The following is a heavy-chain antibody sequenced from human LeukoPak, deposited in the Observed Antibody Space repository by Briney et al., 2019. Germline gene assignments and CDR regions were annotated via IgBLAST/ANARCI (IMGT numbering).Heavy chain of an antibody. D-gene: IGHD3-10*01. CDR1: GYSFMTYW. V-gene: IGHV5-51*04. Sequence: GESLKISCQASGYSFMTYWIGWVRQMPGKGLEWMAIIYPGDSDTKYSPSFQDQVTISADKPISTAYLQWSSLKASDTAMYYCARVLLSYYYGSGRVPYYYYYYMDVWGKGTTVTVSS. CDR2: IYPGDSDT. CDR3: ARVLLSYYYGSGRVPYYYYYYMDV. J-gene: IGHJ6*03.